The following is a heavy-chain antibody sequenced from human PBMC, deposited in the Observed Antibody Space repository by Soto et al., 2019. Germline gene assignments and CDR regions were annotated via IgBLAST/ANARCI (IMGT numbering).Heavy chain of an antibody. Sequence: QVQLVQSGAEVKKPGASVKVSCKASGYTFNTYNMYWVRQAPGQGLEWMGVINPSIGSTNYAQKFQGRVIMTRDTSTSTVYMELSTLRSDDTAVYYCARLYSGSRLDYWGQGTLVTVFS. D-gene: IGHD1-26*01. CDR2: INPSIGST. CDR3: ARLYSGSRLDY. CDR1: GYTFNTYN. V-gene: IGHV1-46*02. J-gene: IGHJ4*02.